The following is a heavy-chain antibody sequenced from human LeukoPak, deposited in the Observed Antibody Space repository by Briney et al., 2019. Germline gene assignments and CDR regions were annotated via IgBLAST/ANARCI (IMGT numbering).Heavy chain of an antibody. CDR1: GYSISSGYC. V-gene: IGHV4-38-2*02. Sequence: PSETLSLTCTVSGYSISSGYCWDWIRQPPGKGLEWIGSIYHSGSTYYNPSLKSRVTISVDTSKNQFPLKLSSVTAADTAVYYCARDRSYYGSGSLDYWGQGTLVTVSS. CDR3: ARDRSYYGSGSLDY. D-gene: IGHD3-10*01. J-gene: IGHJ4*02. CDR2: IYHSGST.